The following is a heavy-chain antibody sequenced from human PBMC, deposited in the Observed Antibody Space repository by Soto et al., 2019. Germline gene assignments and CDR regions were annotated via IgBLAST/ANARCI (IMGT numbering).Heavy chain of an antibody. CDR2: IYYSGST. CDR3: ARDKWELPPGGFYYYYGMDV. CDR1: GGSVSSGSYY. D-gene: IGHD1-26*01. Sequence: SETLSLTCTVSGGSVSSGSYYWSWIRQPPGKGLEWIGYIYYSGSTNYNPSLKSRVTISVDTSKNQFSLKLSSVTAADTAVYYCARDKWELPPGGFYYYYGMDVWGQGTTVTV. J-gene: IGHJ6*02. V-gene: IGHV4-61*01.